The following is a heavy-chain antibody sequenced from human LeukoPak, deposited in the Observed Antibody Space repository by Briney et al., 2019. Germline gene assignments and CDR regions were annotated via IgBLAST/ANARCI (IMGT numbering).Heavy chain of an antibody. CDR3: ARSLYDILTGYPLYYFDY. J-gene: IGHJ4*02. V-gene: IGHV4-39*01. CDR2: IYYSGST. CDR1: GGSISSSSYY. Sequence: PSETLSLTCTVSGGSISSSSYYWGWIRQPPGKVLEWIGSIYYSGSTYYNPSLMSRVTISVDTSKNQFSLKLSSVTAADTAVYYCARSLYDILTGYPLYYFDYWGQGTLVTVSS. D-gene: IGHD3-9*01.